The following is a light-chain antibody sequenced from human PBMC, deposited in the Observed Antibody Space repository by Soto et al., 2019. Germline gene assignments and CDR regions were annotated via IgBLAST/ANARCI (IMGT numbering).Light chain of an antibody. J-gene: IGKJ1*01. V-gene: IGKV3-15*01. Sequence: EIVMTQSPATLSVSPGERATLSCRASQSVSINLAWYQQKPGQAPRLLIYGASIRATGIPARFSGSGSGTEFTLTISSLQSEDCAVYYCQQYDNWPPWTFGQGTKVEI. CDR2: GAS. CDR1: QSVSIN. CDR3: QQYDNWPPWT.